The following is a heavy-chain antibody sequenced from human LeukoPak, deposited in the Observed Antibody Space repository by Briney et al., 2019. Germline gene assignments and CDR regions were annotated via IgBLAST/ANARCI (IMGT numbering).Heavy chain of an antibody. CDR1: GGSFSGYY. CDR3: ARVDYGSGYYYYYYMDV. CDR2: INHSGST. J-gene: IGHJ6*03. D-gene: IGHD3-10*01. V-gene: IGHV4-34*01. Sequence: SETLSLTCAVYGGSFSGYYWSWIRQPPGKGLEWIGEINHSGSTNYNPSLKSRVTISVDTSKNQFSLKLSSVTAADTAVYYCARVDYGSGYYYYYYMDVWGKGTTVTISS.